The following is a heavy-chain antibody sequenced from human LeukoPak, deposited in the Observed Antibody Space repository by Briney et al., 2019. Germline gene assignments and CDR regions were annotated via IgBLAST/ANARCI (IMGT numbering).Heavy chain of an antibody. CDR2: ISYDGNNK. D-gene: IGHD1-26*01. Sequence: PGGSLRLSCAASGFTFNNYGMHWVRQAPGKGLEWVAVISYDGNNKYYEYSVKGRFTIFRDNSKNTLFLQMNSLRTEDTPVYYCAKATSGSFMHSYGLAVWGQGTTVAVSS. V-gene: IGHV3-30*18. CDR3: AKATSGSFMHSYGLAV. CDR1: GFTFNNYG. J-gene: IGHJ6*02.